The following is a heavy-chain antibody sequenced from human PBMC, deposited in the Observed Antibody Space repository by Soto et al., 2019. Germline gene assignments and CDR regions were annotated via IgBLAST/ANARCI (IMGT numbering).Heavy chain of an antibody. V-gene: IGHV4-39*01. CDR2: IYYSGST. Sequence: QLQLQESGPGLVKPSETLSLTCTVSGGSISSSNYYWGWIRQPPGKGLEGIGSIYYSGSTYYNPSLKSRITRSVDTSKNQFSLKLSSVTAADTAVYYCASPKIAFYNWFDPWGQGTLVTVSS. CDR3: ASPKIAFYNWFDP. J-gene: IGHJ5*02. CDR1: GGSISSSNYY. D-gene: IGHD3-3*02.